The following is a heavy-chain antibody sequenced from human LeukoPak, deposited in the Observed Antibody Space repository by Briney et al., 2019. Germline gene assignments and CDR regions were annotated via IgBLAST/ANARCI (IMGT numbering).Heavy chain of an antibody. D-gene: IGHD3-10*01. Sequence: SVTLSLTCAVYGGSFSGYYWSWIRQPPGKGLEWIGEINHSGSTNYNPSLKSRVTISVDTSKNQFSLKLSSVTAADTAVYYCARGQGSGSYYKSRPFDYWGQGTLVTVSS. CDR3: ARGQGSGSYYKSRPFDY. V-gene: IGHV4-34*01. CDR1: GGSFSGYY. CDR2: INHSGST. J-gene: IGHJ4*02.